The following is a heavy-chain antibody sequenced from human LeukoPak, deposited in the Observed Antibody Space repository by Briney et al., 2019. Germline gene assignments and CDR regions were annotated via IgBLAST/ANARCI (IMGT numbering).Heavy chain of an antibody. CDR3: ARRGIAARVPPDY. D-gene: IGHD6-6*01. CDR1: GYSFFSYW. J-gene: IGHJ4*02. CDR2: IYPRDSDT. Sequence: GESLKISCKGSGYSFFSYWIGWVRQMPGKGLEWMGIIYPRDSDTRYSPSFEGQVTISADKSINTAYLQWSSLKASDTAMYYCARRGIAARVPPDYWGQGTLVTVSS. V-gene: IGHV5-51*01.